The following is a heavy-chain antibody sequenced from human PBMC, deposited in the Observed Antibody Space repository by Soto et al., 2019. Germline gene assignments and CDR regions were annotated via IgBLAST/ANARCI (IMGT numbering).Heavy chain of an antibody. V-gene: IGHV3-33*01. CDR3: AREGRFGDLSWGDH. Sequence: QVQLVESGGGVVQPGRSLRLSCAASGFTFRSYGMHWVRQAPGKGLEWVAVIWYDGNNKYYADSVKGRFTISRDNTKNTVHLQMNSLRAEDTAVYYCAREGRFGDLSWGDHWGQGALVTVSS. CDR2: IWYDGNNK. J-gene: IGHJ4*02. D-gene: IGHD3-10*01. CDR1: GFTFRSYG.